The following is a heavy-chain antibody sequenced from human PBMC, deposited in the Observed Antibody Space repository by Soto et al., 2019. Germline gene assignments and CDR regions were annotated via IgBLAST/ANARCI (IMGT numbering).Heavy chain of an antibody. Sequence: QVQLQESGPGLVKPSETLSLTCTVSGGSISSYYWSWIRQPPGKGLEWIGYIYYSGSTNYNPSLTSRVTISVDTSKNQFSLKLSSVTAADTAVYYCARTTVTTMPYYYYYMDVWGKGTTVTVSS. D-gene: IGHD4-17*01. CDR3: ARTTVTTMPYYYYYMDV. CDR2: IYYSGST. V-gene: IGHV4-59*08. J-gene: IGHJ6*03. CDR1: GGSISSYY.